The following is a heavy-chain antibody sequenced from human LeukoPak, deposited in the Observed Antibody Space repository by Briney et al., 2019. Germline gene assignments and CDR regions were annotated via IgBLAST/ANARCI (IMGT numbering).Heavy chain of an antibody. CDR2: IYYSGST. Sequence: SETLSLTCTVSGGSISSGDYYWSWIRQPPGKGLEWIGYIYYSGSTYYNPSLKSRVTMSVDTSKNVFSLKLTSVTAADTAVYYCARAYYYDSSAAIDYWGQGILVTVSS. D-gene: IGHD3-22*01. J-gene: IGHJ4*02. CDR3: ARAYYYDSSAAIDY. V-gene: IGHV4-30-4*01. CDR1: GGSISSGDYY.